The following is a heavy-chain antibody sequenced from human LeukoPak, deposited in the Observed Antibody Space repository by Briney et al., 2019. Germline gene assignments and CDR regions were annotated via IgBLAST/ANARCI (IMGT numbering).Heavy chain of an antibody. CDR1: GFTFSSYE. V-gene: IGHV3-48*03. D-gene: IGHD3-22*01. CDR2: ISSSGSTI. Sequence: GGSLRLSCAASGFTFSSYEMNWVRQAPGKGLEWVSYISSSGSTIYYADSVKGRFTISRANAKNSLYLQMNSLRAEDTAVYYCARILAGYYDSSGYPIDYWGQGTLVTVSS. J-gene: IGHJ4*02. CDR3: ARILAGYYDSSGYPIDY.